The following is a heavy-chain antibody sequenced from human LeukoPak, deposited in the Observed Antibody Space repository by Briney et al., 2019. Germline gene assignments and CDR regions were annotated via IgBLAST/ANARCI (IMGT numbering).Heavy chain of an antibody. V-gene: IGHV3-7*03. J-gene: IGHJ4*02. D-gene: IGHD3-22*01. Sequence: GGSLRLSCAASGFTFSSYWMSWVRQAPGKGLEWVANIKQDGSQKYYVDSVKGRFSISRDNAKNSLYLQMNSLRAEDTAVYYCAKDRKNTMIVVGFDYWGQGTLVTVSS. CDR1: GFTFSSYW. CDR3: AKDRKNTMIVVGFDY. CDR2: IKQDGSQK.